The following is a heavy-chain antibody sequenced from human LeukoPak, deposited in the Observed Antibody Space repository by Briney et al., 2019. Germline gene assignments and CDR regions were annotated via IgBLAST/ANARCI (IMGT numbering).Heavy chain of an antibody. CDR1: GGSITSYY. CDR3: TRPYSSGWYGTFSI. J-gene: IGHJ3*02. D-gene: IGHD6-19*01. Sequence: PSETLSLTCTVSGGSITSYYWSWIWQPPGKGLGWSWHVFHSVSTNYTPSLKSRVTISVDTSKNQFSLKLSSVTAADTAVYSCTRPYSSGWYGTFSIWGQGTMVTVSS. CDR2: VFHSVST. V-gene: IGHV4-59*01.